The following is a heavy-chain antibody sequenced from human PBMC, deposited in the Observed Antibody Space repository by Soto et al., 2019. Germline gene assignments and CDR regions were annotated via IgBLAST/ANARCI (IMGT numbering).Heavy chain of an antibody. V-gene: IGHV3-30-3*01. Sequence: QVQLVESGGGVVQPGRSLRLSCAASGFTFSSYAMHWVRQAPGKGLEWVAVISYDGSNKYYADSVKGRFTISRDNSKNTLYLQMNSLRAEDTAVYYCARDHGYSSGWYSYYYSYGMDVWGQGTTVTVSS. CDR2: ISYDGSNK. J-gene: IGHJ6*02. CDR3: ARDHGYSSGWYSYYYSYGMDV. CDR1: GFTFSSYA. D-gene: IGHD6-19*01.